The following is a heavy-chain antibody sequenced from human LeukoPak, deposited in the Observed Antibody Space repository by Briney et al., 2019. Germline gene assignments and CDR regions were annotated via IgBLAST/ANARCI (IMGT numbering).Heavy chain of an antibody. J-gene: IGHJ4*02. Sequence: WGSLRLSCAASGFTFSSYWMSWVRQAPGRGLEWVANIKQDGSEKYYVDSVKGRFTISRDNAKKSLYLQMNSLRGEDTAIYYCAEGSNYGDSSFWGQGTLVTVSS. CDR2: IKQDGSEK. D-gene: IGHD4-17*01. CDR3: AEGSNYGDSSF. CDR1: GFTFSSYW. V-gene: IGHV3-7*01.